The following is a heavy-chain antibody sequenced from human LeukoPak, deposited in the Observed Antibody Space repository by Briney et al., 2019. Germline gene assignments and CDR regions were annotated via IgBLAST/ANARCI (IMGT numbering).Heavy chain of an antibody. V-gene: IGHV3-74*01. CDR2: INPDGSDT. D-gene: IGHD4-17*01. J-gene: IGHJ4*02. Sequence: PGGSLRLSCAASGLTFSNFSMHWVRQTPEKGLVWVSRINPDGSDTIYADSVKGRFTISRDNAKNTLYLHMNSLRVEDTAVYYCASSPNTVATTDYWGQGTMVTVSS. CDR1: GLTFSNFS. CDR3: ASSPNTVATTDY.